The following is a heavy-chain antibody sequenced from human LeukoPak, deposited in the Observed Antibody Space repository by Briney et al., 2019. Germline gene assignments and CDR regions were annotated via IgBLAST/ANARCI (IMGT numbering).Heavy chain of an antibody. D-gene: IGHD5-12*01. J-gene: IGHJ4*02. Sequence: PSETLSLTFTLSGGSISTYYWSWIRQPPGKGLEWIGYIYHSGSTNYNPSLKSRVTISVDTSKNQFSLKLSSVTAADTAVYYCTRGGGYASPIGYWGQGALVTVSS. CDR1: GGSISTYY. CDR2: IYHSGST. V-gene: IGHV4-59*01. CDR3: TRGGGYASPIGY.